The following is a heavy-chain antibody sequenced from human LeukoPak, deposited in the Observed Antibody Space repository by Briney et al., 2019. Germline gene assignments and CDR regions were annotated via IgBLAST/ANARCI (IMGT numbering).Heavy chain of an antibody. Sequence: ASVKVSCKASGYTFTSYDINWVRQATGQGLEWMGWMNPNSGNTGYAQKFQGRVTMTRNTSISTAYMELSSLRSEDTAVYYCARELGAAAGVDYWGQGTLVTVSS. CDR1: GYTFTSYD. V-gene: IGHV1-8*01. D-gene: IGHD6-13*01. J-gene: IGHJ4*02. CDR2: MNPNSGNT. CDR3: ARELGAAAGVDY.